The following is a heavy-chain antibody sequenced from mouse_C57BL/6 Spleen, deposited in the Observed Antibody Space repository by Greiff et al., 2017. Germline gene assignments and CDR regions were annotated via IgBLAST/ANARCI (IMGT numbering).Heavy chain of an antibody. D-gene: IGHD4-1*01. CDR1: GYTFTSYW. CDR2: INPSNGGT. Sequence: QVQLKQPGTELVKPGASVKLSCKASGYTFTSYWMHWVKQRPGQGLEWIGNINPSNGGTNYNEKFKSKATLTVDKSSSTAYMQLSSLTSEDSAVYYCASGGTGTWYFDVWGTGTTVTVSS. V-gene: IGHV1-53*01. CDR3: ASGGTGTWYFDV. J-gene: IGHJ1*03.